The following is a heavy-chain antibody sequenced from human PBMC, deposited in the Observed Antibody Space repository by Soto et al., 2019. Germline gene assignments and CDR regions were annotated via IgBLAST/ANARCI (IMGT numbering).Heavy chain of an antibody. CDR2: IYPGDSDT. D-gene: IGHD7-27*01. J-gene: IGHJ4*02. V-gene: IGHV5-51*01. Sequence: PGESLKISCKGSGYSFTIYWIGWVRQMPGKGPEWMGIIYPGDSDTRYSPSFQGQVTISADKSISTAYLQWSSLKASDTAMYYCARSTGDLRGCFDYWGQGTLVTVSS. CDR1: GYSFTIYW. CDR3: ARSTGDLRGCFDY.